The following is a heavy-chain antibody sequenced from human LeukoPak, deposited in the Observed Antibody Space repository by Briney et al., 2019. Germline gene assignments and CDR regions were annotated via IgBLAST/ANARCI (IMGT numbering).Heavy chain of an antibody. Sequence: PSETLSLTCSVSGDSVSSTRYYWGWIRQSPGKGLEWIGYIYYSGSTYYNPSLKSRVTISVDTSKNQFSLKLSSVTAADTAVYYCARGQMATSHFDYWGQGTLVTVSS. CDR3: ARGQMATSHFDY. V-gene: IGHV4-31*03. D-gene: IGHD5-24*01. CDR2: IYYSGST. CDR1: GDSVSSTRYY. J-gene: IGHJ4*02.